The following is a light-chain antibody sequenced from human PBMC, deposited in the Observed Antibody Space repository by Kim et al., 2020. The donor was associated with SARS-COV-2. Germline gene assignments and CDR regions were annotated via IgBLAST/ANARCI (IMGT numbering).Light chain of an antibody. J-gene: IGLJ3*02. V-gene: IGLV2-8*01. CDR1: SSDVDDYNY. Sequence: QSALTQPPSASGSPGQSVTISCTGTSSDVDDYNYVSWYRQHPGKAPKLMIYEVTKRPSGVPDRFSGSKSGNTASLTVSGLQAEDEADYYCSSYAGSNNWVFGGGTKVTVL. CDR2: EVT. CDR3: SSYAGSNNWV.